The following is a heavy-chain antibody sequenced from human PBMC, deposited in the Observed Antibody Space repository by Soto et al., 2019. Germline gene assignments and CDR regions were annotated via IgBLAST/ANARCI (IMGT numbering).Heavy chain of an antibody. D-gene: IGHD1-1*01. V-gene: IGHV1-69*02. CDR2: VIPIIGEG. Sequence: QVQLVQSGAEVKEPGSSVKVSCKVSGGTFSSQTINWVRQVPGQGLEWMGSVIPIIGEGKYAQSFLGRVTITADRSTSTASMELGSLRSEDRAVYYCASPAVNDLDADSSAFDIWGQGTMVTVSS. J-gene: IGHJ3*02. CDR3: ASPAVNDLDADSSAFDI. CDR1: GGTFSSQT.